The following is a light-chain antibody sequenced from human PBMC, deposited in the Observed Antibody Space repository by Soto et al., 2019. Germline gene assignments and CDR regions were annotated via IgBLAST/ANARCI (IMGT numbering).Light chain of an antibody. V-gene: IGKV3-20*01. CDR3: QQYVSSPNT. CDR2: GAS. J-gene: IGKJ1*01. CDR1: QSVSSNY. Sequence: EIVLTQSPCTLSLSPGEGATLSCRASQSVSSNYLAWFQQKPGQAPRLLIYGASSRATGIPDRFSGSGSGTDFTLTISRLEPEDFAVYYCQQYVSSPNTFGQGTKVDIK.